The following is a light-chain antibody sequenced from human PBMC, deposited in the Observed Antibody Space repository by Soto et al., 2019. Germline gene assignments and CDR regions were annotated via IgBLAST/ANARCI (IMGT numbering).Light chain of an antibody. CDR2: DVN. CDR3: CSYAGSYTFEV. CDR1: SSDVGGYNY. V-gene: IGLV2-11*01. J-gene: IGLJ2*01. Sequence: QSALTQPRSVSGSPGQSVTISCTGTSSDVGGYNYVSWYQQHPGKAPKLMIYDVNKRPSGVPDRFSGSKSGNTASLTISGLQAEEEDDYYCCSYAGSYTFEVFGGGTKLTVL.